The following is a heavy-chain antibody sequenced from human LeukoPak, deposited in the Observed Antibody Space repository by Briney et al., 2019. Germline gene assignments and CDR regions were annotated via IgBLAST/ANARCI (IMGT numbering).Heavy chain of an antibody. CDR3: AKDCGSKDGSRYTGAFDI. CDR2: ISDSGGST. Sequence: GGSLRLSCAASGFTFSSYAMSWVRQAPGKGLECVSAISDSGGSTYYANSVKGRFTISRDNSKNTLYLQMNSLRAEDTAVYYCAKDCGSKDGSRYTGAFDIWGQGTMVTVSS. V-gene: IGHV3-23*01. J-gene: IGHJ3*02. CDR1: GFTFSSYA. D-gene: IGHD2-15*01.